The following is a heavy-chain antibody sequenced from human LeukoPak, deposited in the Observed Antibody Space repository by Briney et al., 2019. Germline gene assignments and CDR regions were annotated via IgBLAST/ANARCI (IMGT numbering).Heavy chain of an antibody. D-gene: IGHD3-10*01. CDR1: GFTVSSNY. CDR3: ARVWYGSGGLYYYYYYMNV. Sequence: PGGSLRLSCAASGFTVSSNYMSWVRQAPGKGLEWVSVIYSGGSTYYADSVKGRFSISRDNSKNTLYLQMNSLRAEDTAVYYCARVWYGSGGLYYYYYYMNVWGKGTTVTISS. J-gene: IGHJ6*03. CDR2: IYSGGST. V-gene: IGHV3-66*01.